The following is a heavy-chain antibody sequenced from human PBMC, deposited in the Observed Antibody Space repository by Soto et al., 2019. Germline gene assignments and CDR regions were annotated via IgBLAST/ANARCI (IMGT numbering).Heavy chain of an antibody. CDR3: ASGYCTNGVCYYAY. D-gene: IGHD2-8*01. J-gene: IGHJ4*02. V-gene: IGHV4-59*08. Sequence: SETLSLTCTVSGGSISSYYWSWIRQPPGKGLEWIGYIYYSGSTNYNPSLKSRVTISVDTSKNQFSLKLSSVTAADTAVYYCASGYCTNGVCYYAYWGQGTLVTVSS. CDR2: IYYSGST. CDR1: GGSISSYY.